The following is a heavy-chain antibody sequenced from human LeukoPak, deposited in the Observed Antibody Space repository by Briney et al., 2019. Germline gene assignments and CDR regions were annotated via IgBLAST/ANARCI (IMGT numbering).Heavy chain of an antibody. Sequence: GGSLRLSRGASGFTLSNYGMLWVRQAPGKGLDWVAFIRYDGNNKLYADSVKGRFTISRDNSKNTLYLHINSLRAEDTAVYYCVKDNPLDYWGQGTLVTVSS. CDR1: GFTLSNYG. D-gene: IGHD1-14*01. V-gene: IGHV3-30*02. J-gene: IGHJ4*02. CDR2: IRYDGNNK. CDR3: VKDNPLDY.